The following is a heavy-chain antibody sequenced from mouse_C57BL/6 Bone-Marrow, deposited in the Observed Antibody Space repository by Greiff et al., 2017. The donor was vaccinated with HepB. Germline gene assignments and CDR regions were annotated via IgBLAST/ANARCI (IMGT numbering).Heavy chain of an antibody. D-gene: IGHD2-1*01. CDR3: ARSCYYGNYLYYFDY. J-gene: IGHJ2*01. CDR1: GYTFTGYW. CDR2: ILPGSGST. Sequence: QVQLKQSGAELMKPGASVKLSCKATGYTFTGYWIEWVKQRPGHGLEWIGEILPGSGSTNYNEKFKGKATFTADTSSNTAYMQLSSMTTEDSAIYYCARSCYYGNYLYYFDYWGQGTTLTVSS. V-gene: IGHV1-9*01.